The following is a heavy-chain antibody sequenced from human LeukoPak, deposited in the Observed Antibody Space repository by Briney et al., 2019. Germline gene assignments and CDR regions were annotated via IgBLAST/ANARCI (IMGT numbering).Heavy chain of an antibody. J-gene: IGHJ4*02. CDR3: AKLLDFDWLLGFDY. D-gene: IGHD3-9*01. CDR2: ISGSGGGT. Sequence: GGSLRLSCAASGFTFSSYWMSWVRQAPGKGLEWVSAISGSGGGTYYADSVKGRFTISRDNSKNTLYLQMNSLRAEDTAVYYCAKLLDFDWLLGFDYWGQGTLVTVSS. CDR1: GFTFSSYW. V-gene: IGHV3-23*01.